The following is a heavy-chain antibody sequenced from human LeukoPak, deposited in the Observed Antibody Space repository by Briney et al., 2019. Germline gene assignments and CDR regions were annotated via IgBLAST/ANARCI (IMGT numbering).Heavy chain of an antibody. J-gene: IGHJ4*02. V-gene: IGHV3-74*01. D-gene: IGHD3-10*01. Sequence: PGGSLRLSCAASGFTFSSYWMHWVRQAPGKGLVWVSHINSDGISTGYVDSVKGRFIISRDNAKNTLYLQMNSLRAEDTAVYYCARDIRGGVDYWGQGTLVTVSS. CDR1: GFTFSSYW. CDR2: INSDGIST. CDR3: ARDIRGGVDY.